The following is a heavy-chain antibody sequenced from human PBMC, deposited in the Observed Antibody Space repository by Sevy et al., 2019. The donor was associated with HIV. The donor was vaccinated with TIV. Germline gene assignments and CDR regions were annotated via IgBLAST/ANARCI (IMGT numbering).Heavy chain of an antibody. Sequence: ASVKVSCKASGYTFTSYGISWVRQAPGQGLEWMGWISAYNGNTNYAQKLQGRVTMTTDTSTSTAYMELRSLRSDDTAGYYWARGGGDIVLISTSYYYYGMDVWGQGTTVTVSS. CDR3: ARGGGDIVLISTSYYYYGMDV. D-gene: IGHD2-8*01. CDR1: GYTFTSYG. J-gene: IGHJ6*02. CDR2: ISAYNGNT. V-gene: IGHV1-18*04.